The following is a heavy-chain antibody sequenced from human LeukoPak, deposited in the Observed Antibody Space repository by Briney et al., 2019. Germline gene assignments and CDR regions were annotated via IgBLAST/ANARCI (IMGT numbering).Heavy chain of an antibody. CDR1: AGTFSNYG. CDR3: AREVRFRGYSYGYGPDYSYYHMDV. Sequence: SVKVSCKASAGTFSNYGVSWVRQAPGQGLEWVGGIIPTLDTPNFAQKFKGRVTVTTDESSTTVYMDLSSLTSEDTAAYYCAREVRFRGYSYGYGPDYSYYHMDVWGKGTTVTVSS. V-gene: IGHV1-69*05. CDR2: IIPTLDTP. J-gene: IGHJ6*03. D-gene: IGHD5-18*01.